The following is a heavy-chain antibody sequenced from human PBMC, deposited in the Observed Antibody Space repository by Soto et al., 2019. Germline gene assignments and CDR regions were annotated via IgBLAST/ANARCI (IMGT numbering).Heavy chain of an antibody. CDR1: GFTFSSYG. V-gene: IGHV3-33*01. Sequence: VQLVESGGGVVQPGRSLRLSCAASGFTFSSYGMHWVRQAPGKGLEWVAVIWYDGSNKYYADSVKGRFTISRDNSKNTLYLQMNSLRAEDTAVYYCARTTKGFAGYYYMDVWGKGTTVTVSS. CDR2: IWYDGSNK. J-gene: IGHJ6*03. CDR3: ARTTKGFAGYYYMDV. D-gene: IGHD4-4*01.